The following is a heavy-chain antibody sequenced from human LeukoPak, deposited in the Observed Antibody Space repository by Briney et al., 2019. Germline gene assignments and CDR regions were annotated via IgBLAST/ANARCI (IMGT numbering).Heavy chain of an antibody. CDR2: IYWDDGK. D-gene: IGHD2-15*01. J-gene: IGHJ4*02. Sequence: SGPTLVKPTQTLTLTCTFSGFSLSTSGVGVGWIRQPPGKALEWLALIYWDDGKRYSPSLKSRLTFTKDTSKNQVVLTMTNMDPVDTATYYCAHLGYCSGGSCLVFDYWGQGTLVTVSS. V-gene: IGHV2-5*02. CDR1: GFSLSTSGVG. CDR3: AHLGYCSGGSCLVFDY.